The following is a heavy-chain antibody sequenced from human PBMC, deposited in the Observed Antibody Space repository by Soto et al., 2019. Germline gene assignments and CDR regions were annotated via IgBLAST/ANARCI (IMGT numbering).Heavy chain of an antibody. D-gene: IGHD2-2*01. CDR2: ISSSGSFM. Sequence: HPGGSLRLSCAASGFIFSDYEMNWVRQAPGKGLEWVSYISSSGSFMFSADSVKGRFTISRDNAKNSLYLQMNSLRVEDTAVYYCARDPTVPSAWSHYYGMDVWGQGTTVTVSS. CDR1: GFIFSDYE. V-gene: IGHV3-48*03. J-gene: IGHJ6*02. CDR3: ARDPTVPSAWSHYYGMDV.